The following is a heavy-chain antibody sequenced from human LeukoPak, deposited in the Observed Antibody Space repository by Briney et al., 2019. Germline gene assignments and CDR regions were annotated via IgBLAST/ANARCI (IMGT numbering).Heavy chain of an antibody. D-gene: IGHD2-21*02. CDR1: GGSISSGDYY. V-gene: IGHV4-30-4*01. J-gene: IGHJ3*02. CDR2: IYYSGST. Sequence: SETLSLTCTVSGGSISSGDYYWSWLRQPPGKGLEWIGYIYYSGSTYYNPSLKSRVTISVDTSKNQFSLKLSSVTAADTAVYYCASTYCGGDCYPSKAFDIWGQGTMVTVSS. CDR3: ASTYCGGDCYPSKAFDI.